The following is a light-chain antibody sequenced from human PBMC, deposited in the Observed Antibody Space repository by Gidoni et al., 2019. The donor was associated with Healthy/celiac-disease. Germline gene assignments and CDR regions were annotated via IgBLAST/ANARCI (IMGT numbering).Light chain of an antibody. J-gene: IGLJ2*01. CDR2: STN. Sequence: QTVVTQEPSLAVYPGGTVNLTCASSTGAVTSGYYPNLFQQKPGQAPRALIYSTNNKHPWTPARFSGYLLGGKAALTLSGVQPEDEAEYYCLLYYGGAVVFGGGTKLTVL. V-gene: IGLV7-43*01. CDR3: LLYYGGAVV. CDR1: TGAVTSGYY.